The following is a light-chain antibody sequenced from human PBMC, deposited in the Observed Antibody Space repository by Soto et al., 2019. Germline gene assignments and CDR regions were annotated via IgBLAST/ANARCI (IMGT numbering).Light chain of an antibody. CDR2: GAS. CDR1: QSVSSNY. V-gene: IGKV3-20*01. Sequence: ETVLTQSPCTLSLSLGERATLYCRASQSVSSNYLAWYQQKPGQAPRLLIYGASSRATGIPDRFSGSGSGTDFTLTISRLEPEDFAVYFCQQYSNSPQTFGQGTKVDIK. CDR3: QQYSNSPQT. J-gene: IGKJ1*01.